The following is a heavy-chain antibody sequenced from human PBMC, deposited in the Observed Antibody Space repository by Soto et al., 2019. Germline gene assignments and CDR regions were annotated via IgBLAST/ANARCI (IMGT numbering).Heavy chain of an antibody. CDR2: ISYSGGGT. D-gene: IGHD5-12*01. CDR1: GLTFSSYA. V-gene: IGHV3-23*01. Sequence: GGSLRLSCAASGLTFSSYAMSWVCQAPGKGPEWVSGISYSGGGTFYADSVKGRFTISRDNSKNTLYLQMNSLRVEDTAVYYCAKGGIVADAFDIWGQGTMATVSS. J-gene: IGHJ3*02. CDR3: AKGGIVADAFDI.